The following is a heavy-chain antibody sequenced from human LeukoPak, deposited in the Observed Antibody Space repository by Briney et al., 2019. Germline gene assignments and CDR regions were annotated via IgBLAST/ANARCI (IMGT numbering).Heavy chain of an antibody. J-gene: IGHJ6*02. CDR2: INHSGST. V-gene: IGHV4-34*01. Sequence: PSETLSLTCAVYGGSFSGYYWSWIRQPPGKGLEWIGEINHSGSTNYNPSLKSRVTISVDTSKNQFSLKLSSVTAADTAVYYCARGRTRSYGSGSYYNYYYGMDVWGQGTTVTVSS. CDR3: ARGRTRSYGSGSYYNYYYGMDV. D-gene: IGHD3-10*01. CDR1: GGSFSGYY.